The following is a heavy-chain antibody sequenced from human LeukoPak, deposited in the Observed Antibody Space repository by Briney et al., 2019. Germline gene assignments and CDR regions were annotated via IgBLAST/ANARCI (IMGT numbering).Heavy chain of an antibody. CDR2: IKDDGSEK. CDR1: GFTFSDFW. Sequence: GGSLRLSCAASGFTFSDFWMSWVRQTPGKGLEWVAHIKDDGSEKSYVDSVNGRFIISRDNAKNALYLDMNSLRAEDTAIYFCAGATRLPDFWGQGTLVAVSS. V-gene: IGHV3-7*01. J-gene: IGHJ4*02. CDR3: AGATRLPDF. D-gene: IGHD1-1*01.